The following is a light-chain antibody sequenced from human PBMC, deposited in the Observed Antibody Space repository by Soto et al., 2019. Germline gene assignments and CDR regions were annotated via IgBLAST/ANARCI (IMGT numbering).Light chain of an antibody. CDR2: EVS. CDR1: SSDVGSYNR. J-gene: IGLJ1*01. CDR3: SSYTSSNTYV. V-gene: IGLV2-18*02. Sequence: QSALTQPPSVSGSPGQSVAISCTGTSSDVGSYNRVSWYQQPPGTAPKVIIYEVSNRPSGVPDRFSGSKSGNTASLTISGLQAEDEADYYCSSYTSSNTYVFGTGTKVTVL.